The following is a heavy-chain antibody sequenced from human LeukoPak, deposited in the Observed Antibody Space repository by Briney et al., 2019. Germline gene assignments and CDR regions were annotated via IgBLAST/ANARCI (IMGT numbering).Heavy chain of an antibody. CDR1: GYTFTSYG. Sequence: ASVKVSCKASGYTFTSYGISWVRQAPGQGLECMGWISAYNGNTNYAQKLQGRVTMTTDTSTSTAYMELRSLRCDDTAVYYCARVTVDYDILTGYPPDYWGQGTLVTVSS. D-gene: IGHD3-9*01. J-gene: IGHJ4*02. CDR2: ISAYNGNT. V-gene: IGHV1-18*01. CDR3: ARVTVDYDILTGYPPDY.